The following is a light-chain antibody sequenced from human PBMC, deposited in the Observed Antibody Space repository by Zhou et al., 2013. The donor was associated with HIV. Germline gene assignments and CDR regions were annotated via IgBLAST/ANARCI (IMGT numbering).Light chain of an antibody. Sequence: IYLTQSPSSLSASVGDRVTITCRASQGIRNDLGWYQQKPGKAPKRLIYAASSLQSGVPSRFSGSRSGTDFTLTISSLQPEDFATYYCQQSYSTLLTFGGGTKVEIK. J-gene: IGKJ4*01. CDR1: QGIRND. V-gene: IGKV1-39*01. CDR3: QQSYSTLLT. CDR2: AAS.